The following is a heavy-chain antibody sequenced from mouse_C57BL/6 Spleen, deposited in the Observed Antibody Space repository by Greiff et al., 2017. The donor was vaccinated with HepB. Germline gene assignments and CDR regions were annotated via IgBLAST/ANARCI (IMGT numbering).Heavy chain of an antibody. CDR2: IHPNSGST. CDR1: GYTFTSYW. J-gene: IGHJ4*01. D-gene: IGHD2-3*01. CDR3: ARGGIYDGYYGGFYAMDY. V-gene: IGHV1-64*01. Sequence: QVQLQQSGAELVKPGASVKLSCKASGYTFTSYWMHWVKQRPGQGLEWIGMIHPNSGSTNYNEKFKSKATLTVDKSSSTAYMQLSSLTSEDSAVYYCARGGIYDGYYGGFYAMDYWGQGTSVTVSS.